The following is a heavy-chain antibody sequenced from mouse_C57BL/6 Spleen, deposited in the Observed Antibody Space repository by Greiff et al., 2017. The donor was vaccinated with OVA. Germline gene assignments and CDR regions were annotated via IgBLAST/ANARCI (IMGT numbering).Heavy chain of an antibody. CDR3: ARKSYDGYPYYYAMDY. CDR1: GYTFTSYW. V-gene: IGHV1-50*01. Sequence: QVQLKQPGAELVKPGASVKLSCKASGYTFTSYWMQWVKQRPGQGLEWIGEIDPSDSYTNYNQKFKGKATLTVDTSSSTAYMQLSSLTSEDSAVYYCARKSYDGYPYYYAMDYWGQGTSVTVSS. D-gene: IGHD2-3*01. CDR2: IDPSDSYT. J-gene: IGHJ4*01.